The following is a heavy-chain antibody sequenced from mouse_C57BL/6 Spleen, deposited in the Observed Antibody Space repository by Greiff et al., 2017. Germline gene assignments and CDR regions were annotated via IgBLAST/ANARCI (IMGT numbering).Heavy chain of an antibody. J-gene: IGHJ2*01. V-gene: IGHV1-42*01. Sequence: VQLQQSGPELVKPGASVKISCKASGYSFTGYYMNWVKQSPEQSLEWIGEINPSTGGTTYNQKFKAKATLTVDKSSSTAYMQLKSLTSEDSAVYCCARRVSNYYGSSGGFEYWGQGTTLTVSS. CDR2: INPSTGGT. CDR3: ARRVSNYYGSSGGFEY. D-gene: IGHD1-1*01. CDR1: GYSFTGYY.